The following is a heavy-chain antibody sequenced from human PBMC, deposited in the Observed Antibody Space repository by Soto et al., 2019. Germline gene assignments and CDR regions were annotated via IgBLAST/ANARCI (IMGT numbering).Heavy chain of an antibody. J-gene: IGHJ6*02. V-gene: IGHV4-59*11. CDR2: IYYRGST. Sequence: SETLSLTCTVSGGSISSHYWSWVRQAPGKGLEWIGHIYYRGSTTYNPSLRSRSTISVDTSNNQFSPKLNSVTTADTAVYYCARDGREASGMDVWGQGTKVTVSS. D-gene: IGHD1-26*01. CDR1: GGSISSHY. CDR3: ARDGREASGMDV.